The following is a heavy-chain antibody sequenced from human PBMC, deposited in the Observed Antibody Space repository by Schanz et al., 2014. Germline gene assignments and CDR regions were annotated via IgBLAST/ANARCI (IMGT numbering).Heavy chain of an antibody. CDR2: ISPYNGNT. J-gene: IGHJ4*02. D-gene: IGHD6-13*01. CDR3: ARSGSSNWYCFDY. Sequence: QVPLVQSEAEVKKPGSSVKVSCKASGGTFSSYTISWVRQAPGQGLEWMGWISPYNGNTNYAPKVQGRVTITRDTLASTAYMEVSSLRSEDTAVYYCARSGSSNWYCFDYWGQGTLVPVSS. CDR1: GGTFSSYT. V-gene: IGHV1-69*02.